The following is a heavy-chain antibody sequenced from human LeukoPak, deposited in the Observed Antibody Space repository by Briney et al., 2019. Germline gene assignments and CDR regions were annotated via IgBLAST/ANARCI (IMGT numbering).Heavy chain of an antibody. CDR2: INYDASNK. CDR1: GFTFSGYG. J-gene: IGHJ3*02. V-gene: IGHV3-33*01. D-gene: IGHD3-16*01. Sequence: PGRSLRLSCAASGFTFSGYGMHWVRQAPGKGLEWVAFINYDASNKCYTDSVKGRFTISRDNSKNTLYLQMNSLRADDTAVYYCARQRGGDAFDIWGQGTMVTVSS. CDR3: ARQRGGDAFDI.